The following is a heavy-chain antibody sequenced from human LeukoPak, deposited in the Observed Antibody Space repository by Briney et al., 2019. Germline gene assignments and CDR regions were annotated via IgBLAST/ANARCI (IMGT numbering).Heavy chain of an antibody. V-gene: IGHV4-30-4*08. CDR2: IYYSGST. J-gene: IGHJ4*02. D-gene: IGHD3-10*01. CDR3: ARAKYYYGSGKKEAFDY. CDR1: GFTFSSSA. Sequence: LRLSCAASGFTFSSSAMSWVRQPPGKGLEWIGYIYYSGSTYYNPSLKSRVTISVDTSKNQFSLKLSSVTAADTAVYYCARAKYYYGSGKKEAFDYWGQGTLVTVSS.